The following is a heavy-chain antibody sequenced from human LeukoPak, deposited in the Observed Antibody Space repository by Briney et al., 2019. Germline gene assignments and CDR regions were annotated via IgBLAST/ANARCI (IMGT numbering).Heavy chain of an antibody. V-gene: IGHV3-23*01. CDR1: GFTFSSYA. Sequence: PGGSLRLSCAASGFTFSSYAMSWVRQAPGKGLEWVSAISGSGGSTYYADSVKGRFTISRDNSKNTLYLRMNSLRAEDTAVYYCAKEELLWFGESYAPYYYYGMDVWGQGTTVTVSS. D-gene: IGHD3-10*01. CDR2: ISGSGGST. CDR3: AKEELLWFGESYAPYYYYGMDV. J-gene: IGHJ6*02.